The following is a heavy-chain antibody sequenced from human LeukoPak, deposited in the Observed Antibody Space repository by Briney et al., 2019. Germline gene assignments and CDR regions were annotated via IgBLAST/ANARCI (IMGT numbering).Heavy chain of an antibody. D-gene: IGHD3-10*01. CDR2: TNQDESEK. Sequence: GGSLRLSCAASGFTLSNYWMSWVRQAPGKGLEWVANTNQDESEKYYVDSVKGRFTISRDNAKSSLYLQMNSLRAEDTAVYYCARDRDGSPGESWGLGTLVIVSS. CDR1: GFTLSNYW. V-gene: IGHV3-7*01. J-gene: IGHJ5*02. CDR3: ARDRDGSPGES.